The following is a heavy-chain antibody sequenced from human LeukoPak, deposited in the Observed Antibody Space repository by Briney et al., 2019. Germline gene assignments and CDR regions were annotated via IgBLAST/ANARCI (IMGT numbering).Heavy chain of an antibody. Sequence: SETLSPTCTASGGSISSYYWSWIRQPPGKGLEWIGYIYYSGSTNYNPSLKSRVTISVDTSKNQFSLKLSSVTAADTAVYYCARDGVETGIYMDVWGKGTTVTVSS. CDR2: IYYSGST. D-gene: IGHD3-3*01. V-gene: IGHV4-59*01. CDR3: ARDGVETGIYMDV. J-gene: IGHJ6*03. CDR1: GGSISSYY.